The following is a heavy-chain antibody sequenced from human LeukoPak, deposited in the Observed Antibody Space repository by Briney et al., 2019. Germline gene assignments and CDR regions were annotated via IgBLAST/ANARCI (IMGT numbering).Heavy chain of an antibody. V-gene: IGHV4-38-2*02. D-gene: IGHD3-3*01. CDR3: AREAITIFGVVRTQTTYGPHRFDP. CDR1: GYSISSGYY. Sequence: SETLSLTCSVSGYSISSGYYWGWIRQPPGTGLEWIGNIYHDGNTYYNPSLKSRVTISVDTSKNQFSLRLSSVTAADTAVYYCAREAITIFGVVRTQTTYGPHRFDPWGQGTLVTVSS. CDR2: IYHDGNT. J-gene: IGHJ5*02.